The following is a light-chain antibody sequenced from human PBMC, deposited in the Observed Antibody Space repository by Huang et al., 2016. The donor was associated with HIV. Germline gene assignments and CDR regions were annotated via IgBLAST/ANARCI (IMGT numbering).Light chain of an antibody. J-gene: IGKJ5*01. CDR1: QNINTY. V-gene: IGKV1-39*01. Sequence: DILLTQSPSSLSASVGDRVTITCRASQNINTYLNWYQQKPGKAPNLPIHSASTLQTGVPSRFSGSGSGTDFTLTVNSLQPEDSATYYCQQGYSALITFGQGTRL. CDR2: SAS. CDR3: QQGYSALIT.